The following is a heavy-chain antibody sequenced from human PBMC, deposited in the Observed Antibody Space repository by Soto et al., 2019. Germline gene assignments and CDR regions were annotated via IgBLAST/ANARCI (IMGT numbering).Heavy chain of an antibody. J-gene: IGHJ6*02. D-gene: IGHD6-19*01. CDR1: GFTFSSYS. CDR3: AREGGSSGWYGGAVYYYYGTDV. Sequence: PGGSLRLSCAASGFTFSSYSMNWVRQAPGKGLEWVSYISSSSSTIYYADSVKGRFTISRDNAKNSLYLQMNSLRAEDTAVYYCAREGGSSGWYGGAVYYYYGTDVWGQGTTVTVSS. CDR2: ISSSSSTI. V-gene: IGHV3-48*01.